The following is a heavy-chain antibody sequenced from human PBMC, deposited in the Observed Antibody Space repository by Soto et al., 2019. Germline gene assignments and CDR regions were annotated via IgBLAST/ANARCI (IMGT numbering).Heavy chain of an antibody. CDR3: ATTFDYYDSSGYSSFLFDY. CDR2: IYYSGST. Sequence: PSETLSLTCTVSGCSISSSSYYWGWIRQPPGKGLEWIGSIYYSGSTYYNPSLKSRVTISVDTPKNQFSLKLSSVTAADTAVYYCATTFDYYDSSGYSSFLFDYWGQGTLVTVSS. J-gene: IGHJ4*02. D-gene: IGHD3-22*01. V-gene: IGHV4-39*01. CDR1: GCSISSSSYY.